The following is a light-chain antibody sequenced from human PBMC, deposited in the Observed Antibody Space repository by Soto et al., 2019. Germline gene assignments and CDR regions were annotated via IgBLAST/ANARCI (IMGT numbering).Light chain of an antibody. CDR1: QSISSW. CDR2: DAS. Sequence: DIQMTQSPSTLSASVGDRVTIAFRSSQSISSWLAWYQQKPGKAPKLLIYDASNLESGVPSRFSGSGSATEFTLTISSLQPDDFATYYCQQYNNYWTFGQGTKVDIK. V-gene: IGKV1-5*01. J-gene: IGKJ1*01. CDR3: QQYNNYWT.